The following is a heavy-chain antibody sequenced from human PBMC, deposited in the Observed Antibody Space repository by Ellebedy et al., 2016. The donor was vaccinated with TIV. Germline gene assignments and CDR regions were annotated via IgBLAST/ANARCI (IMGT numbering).Heavy chain of an antibody. Sequence: PGGSLRLSCAASGLTVSSNYMSWVRQAPGKGLEWVSSISSSSSYIYYADSVKGRFTLSSDNSKNTLYLQMNCLRAEDTAVYYCAKGHYLGYCSNTSSLAGYFDSWGRGTLVTVSS. CDR2: ISSSSSYI. CDR1: GLTVSSNY. J-gene: IGHJ2*01. D-gene: IGHD2-2*01. V-gene: IGHV3-21*04. CDR3: AKGHYLGYCSNTSSLAGYFDS.